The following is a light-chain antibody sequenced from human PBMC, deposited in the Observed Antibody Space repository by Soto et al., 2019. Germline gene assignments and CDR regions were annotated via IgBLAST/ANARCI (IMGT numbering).Light chain of an antibody. V-gene: IGKV4-1*01. CDR1: QSVLYISNNKNY. J-gene: IGKJ3*01. CDR3: QQYYDTLFT. Sequence: DIVMTQSPDSLAVSLGERATINCKSSQSVLYISNNKNYLAWFQQKPGQPPKLLIYWASTRESGVPDRFSGSGSGTDFTLTISSLQAEDVAVYYCQQYYDTLFTFGPGTKVDIK. CDR2: WAS.